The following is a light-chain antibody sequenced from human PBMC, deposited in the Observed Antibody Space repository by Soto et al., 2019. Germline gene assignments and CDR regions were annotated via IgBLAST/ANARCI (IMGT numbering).Light chain of an antibody. Sequence: QSALTQPRSVSGSPGQSVTISCTGTSSDVGDYNYVSWYQQYPGKAPKLVIYDVSKRPSGVPDRFSGSKSGNTASLTISGLXXEDXAXYYCCSFAGSYTVWVFGGGTKLTVL. CDR2: DVS. CDR1: SSDVGDYNY. J-gene: IGLJ3*02. V-gene: IGLV2-11*01. CDR3: CSFAGSYTVWV.